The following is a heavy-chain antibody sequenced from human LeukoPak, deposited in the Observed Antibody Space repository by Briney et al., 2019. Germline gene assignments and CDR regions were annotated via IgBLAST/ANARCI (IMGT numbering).Heavy chain of an antibody. Sequence: GGSLRLSCAASGFTFDDYGMSWVRQAPGKGLEWVSGINWNGGSTGYADSVKGRFTISRDNAKNSLYLQMNSLRAEDTALYCCARDRVVVVTASFDYWGQGTLVTVSS. D-gene: IGHD2-21*02. V-gene: IGHV3-20*04. CDR3: ARDRVVVVTASFDY. J-gene: IGHJ4*02. CDR1: GFTFDDYG. CDR2: INWNGGST.